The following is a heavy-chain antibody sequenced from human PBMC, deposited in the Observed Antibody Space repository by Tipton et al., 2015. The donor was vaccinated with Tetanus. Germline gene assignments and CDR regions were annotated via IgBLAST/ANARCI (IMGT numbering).Heavy chain of an antibody. CDR3: ARGRDQYKSGNY. CDR1: GGSFSGYY. J-gene: IGHJ4*02. Sequence: TLSLTCEVYGGSFSGYYCTWIRQSPGKGLEWIGEIHPSGSVNYNPSLKSRVTILLDTSENQFSLKLSSVTGADTAVYYCARGRDQYKSGNYWGQGTLVTVSS. V-gene: IGHV4-34*01. CDR2: IHPSGSV. D-gene: IGHD5-24*01.